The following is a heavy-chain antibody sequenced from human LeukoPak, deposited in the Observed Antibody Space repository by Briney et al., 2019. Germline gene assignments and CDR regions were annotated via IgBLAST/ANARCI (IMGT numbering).Heavy chain of an antibody. CDR1: GFTLCSYA. D-gene: IGHD2-2*02. V-gene: IGHV3-23*01. J-gene: IGHJ4*02. CDR3: ARARYCSSTSCYIDY. Sequence: GGSLRLSCAASGFTLCSYAMTWVRQAPGKGLEWVSGISNSGGSTYYANSVKGRFTISRDNSKNTLYLQMKSLRAEDTAVYYCARARYCSSTSCYIDYWGQGTLVTVSS. CDR2: ISNSGGST.